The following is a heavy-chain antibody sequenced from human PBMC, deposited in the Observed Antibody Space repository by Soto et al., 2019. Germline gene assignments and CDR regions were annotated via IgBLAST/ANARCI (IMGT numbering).Heavy chain of an antibody. CDR3: ARGQWPPEGGFDY. V-gene: IGHV3-33*01. CDR1: GFTFSSYG. Sequence: QVQLVESGGGVVQPGRSLRLSCAASGFTFSSYGMHWVRQAPGKGLEWVAVIWYDGSNKYYADSVKGRFTISRDNSKNTPYLQMNSLRAEDTAVYYCARGQWPPEGGFDYWGQGTLVTVSS. D-gene: IGHD6-19*01. CDR2: IWYDGSNK. J-gene: IGHJ4*02.